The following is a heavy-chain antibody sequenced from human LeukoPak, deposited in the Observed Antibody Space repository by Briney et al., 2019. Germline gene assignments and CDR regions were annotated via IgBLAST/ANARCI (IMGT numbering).Heavy chain of an antibody. CDR1: GSTFRNYG. D-gene: IGHD5-24*01. V-gene: IGHV3-23*01. J-gene: IGHJ4*02. Sequence: GGSLRLSCAASGSTFRNYGMSWVRQAPGKGLEWVSGTIGTGDSKFYADPVKGRFTISRDNSRNTLYLHMNSLRVDDTAVYYCASLYNDYGDYWGQGALVTVSS. CDR2: TIGTGDSK. CDR3: ASLYNDYGDY.